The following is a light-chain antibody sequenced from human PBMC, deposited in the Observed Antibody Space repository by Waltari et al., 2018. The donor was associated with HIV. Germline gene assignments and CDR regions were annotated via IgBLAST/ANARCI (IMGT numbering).Light chain of an antibody. J-gene: IGKJ1*01. CDR2: AAS. Sequence: DIQMTQSPSSLSASVGDRVTITCRASQSITSYLNWYQQKPGKAPKVLIYAASSLQGGVSSRFSGSGSGTDFTLTINSLQPEDFATYYCQQSYSTRWTFGQGTKVEIK. CDR3: QQSYSTRWT. V-gene: IGKV1-39*01. CDR1: QSITSY.